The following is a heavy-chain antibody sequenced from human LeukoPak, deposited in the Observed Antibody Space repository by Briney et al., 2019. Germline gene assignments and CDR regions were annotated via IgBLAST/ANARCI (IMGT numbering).Heavy chain of an antibody. V-gene: IGHV3-21*01. D-gene: IGHD3-10*01. Sequence: GGSLRLSCAASGFTFSSYSMNWVRQAPGKGLEWVSSISSSSSYIYHADSVKGRFTISRDNAKNSLYLQMNSLRAEDTAVYYCARDRKSYYGSGSSDYWGQGTLVTVSS. J-gene: IGHJ4*02. CDR1: GFTFSSYS. CDR2: ISSSSSYI. CDR3: ARDRKSYYGSGSSDY.